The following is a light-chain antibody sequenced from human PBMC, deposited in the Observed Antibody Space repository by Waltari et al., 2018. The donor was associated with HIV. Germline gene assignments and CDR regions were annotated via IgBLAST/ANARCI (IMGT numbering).Light chain of an antibody. CDR3: AAWTDSLSGVV. CDR2: SNN. V-gene: IGLV1-47*01. Sequence: QSVLTQPPSASGTPGQRVTISCSGSSSNIGSYYVYWYQQLPGTATQLLIYSNNQRPSGVPDRFSGSKSGTSASLAISGLRSEDEADYYCAAWTDSLSGVVFGGGTKLSVL. CDR1: SSNIGSYY. J-gene: IGLJ2*01.